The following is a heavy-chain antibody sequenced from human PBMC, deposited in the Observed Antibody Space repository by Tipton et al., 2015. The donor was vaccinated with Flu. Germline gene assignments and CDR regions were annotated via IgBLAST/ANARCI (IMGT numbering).Heavy chain of an antibody. CDR2: IFYTGNT. Sequence: QVQLQESGPGLVKPSQTLSLTCSLSGGSISDYYYTWIRQPPGKGLEWIGSIFYTGNTDYSPSLKSRVTISLDTSKNQFSLELTSMTAADTAVYYCARVNRSWLVPWGQGTLVIVSS. CDR3: ARVNRSWLVP. J-gene: IGHJ5*02. CDR1: GGSISDYY. D-gene: IGHD2/OR15-2a*01. V-gene: IGHV4-59*13.